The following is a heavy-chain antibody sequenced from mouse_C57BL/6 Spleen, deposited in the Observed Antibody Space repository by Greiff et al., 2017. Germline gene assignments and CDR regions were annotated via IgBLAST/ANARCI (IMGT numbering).Heavy chain of an antibody. CDR3: ARSDSKGRIYYAMDY. V-gene: IGHV1-26*01. CDR1: GYTFTNYY. Sequence: VQLQQSGPELVKPGASVKISCKASGYTFTNYYMNWVKQSHGKSLEWIGDINPNNGGTSYNQKFKGKATLTVDKSSSTAYMELRSLTSEDSAVYYCARSDSKGRIYYAMDYWGQGTSVTVSS. CDR2: INPNNGGT. J-gene: IGHJ4*01. D-gene: IGHD2-5*01.